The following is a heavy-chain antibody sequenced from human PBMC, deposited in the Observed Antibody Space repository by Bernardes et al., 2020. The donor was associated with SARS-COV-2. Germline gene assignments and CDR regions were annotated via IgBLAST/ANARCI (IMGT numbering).Heavy chain of an antibody. J-gene: IGHJ6*02. D-gene: IGHD6-19*01. V-gene: IGHV3-30*18. CDR1: GFTFSSYG. CDR2: ISYDGSNK. Sequence: GGSLRLSCAASGFTFSSYGMHWVRQAPGKGLEWVAVISYDGSNKYYADSVKGRFTISRDNSKNTLYLQMNSLRAEDTAVYYCAKGHSSGWPSGYGMDVWGQGTTVTVSS. CDR3: AKGHSSGWPSGYGMDV.